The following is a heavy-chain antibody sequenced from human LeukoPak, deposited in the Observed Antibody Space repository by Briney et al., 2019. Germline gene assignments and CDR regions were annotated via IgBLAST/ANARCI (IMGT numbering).Heavy chain of an antibody. CDR1: GFTLTTYT. D-gene: IGHD3-16*01. CDR2: ISSSGGDT. J-gene: IGHJ4*02. CDR3: ARVVAYTSFDY. V-gene: IGHV3-23*01. Sequence: PGGSLRLSCTASGFTLTTYTMNWVRQAPGKGLEWVSAISSSGGDTYHADSVKGRFTISRDNSKNTLYLQMNSLRAEDTAVYYCARVVAYTSFDYWGQGTLVTVSS.